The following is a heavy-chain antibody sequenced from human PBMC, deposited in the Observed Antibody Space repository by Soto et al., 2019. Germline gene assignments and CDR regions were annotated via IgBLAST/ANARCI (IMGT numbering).Heavy chain of an antibody. D-gene: IGHD3-22*01. CDR2: IIPILGIA. Sequence: QVQLVQSGAEVKKPGSSVKVSCKASGGTFSSYTISWVRQAPGQGLERMGRIIPILGIANYAQKFQGRVTITADKSTSTAYMELSSLRSEDTAVYYCARDTPQTDYYDSSGYYLVNWGQGTLVTVSS. CDR1: GGTFSSYT. V-gene: IGHV1-69*08. CDR3: ARDTPQTDYYDSSGYYLVN. J-gene: IGHJ4*02.